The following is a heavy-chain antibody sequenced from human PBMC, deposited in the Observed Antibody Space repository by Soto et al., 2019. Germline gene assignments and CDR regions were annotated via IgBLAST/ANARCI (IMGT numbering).Heavy chain of an antibody. J-gene: IGHJ5*02. CDR3: ARGGPPETP. CDR1: GYSFTSYA. Sequence: ASVKVSCKASGYSFTSYAIHWMRQAPGQRLEWMGWINAGNGNTKVPQKFQGRVTMTTDTSTSTAYMELRSLRSDDTAVYYCARGGPPETPWGQGTLVTVSS. V-gene: IGHV1-3*01. CDR2: INAGNGNT.